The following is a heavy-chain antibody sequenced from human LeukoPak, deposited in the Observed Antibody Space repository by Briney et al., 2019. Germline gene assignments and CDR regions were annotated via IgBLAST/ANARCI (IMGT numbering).Heavy chain of an antibody. CDR3: ARDGGGGLDY. D-gene: IGHD2-15*01. Sequence: VGSLRLSCAASGFSFSDYYMSWIRQAPGKGLEWVSYISTSTTHTNYADSVKGRFTMSRDKAKNSLYLQLNSLRAEDTAVYYCARDGGGGLDYWGQGTLVTVSS. CDR2: ISTSTTHT. CDR1: GFSFSDYY. J-gene: IGHJ4*02. V-gene: IGHV3-11*05.